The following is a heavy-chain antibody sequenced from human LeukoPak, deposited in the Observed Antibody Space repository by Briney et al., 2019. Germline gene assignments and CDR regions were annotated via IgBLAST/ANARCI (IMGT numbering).Heavy chain of an antibody. CDR3: ARDRVGSTDY. V-gene: IGHV3-66*01. CDR1: RFTFSSYG. J-gene: IGHJ4*02. D-gene: IGHD1-26*01. Sequence: PGGSLRLSCAASRFTFSSYGMHWVRQAPGKGLEWVSIIYSGGSTYYADSVKGRFTISRDNSKNTLYLQMNSLRAEDTAVYYCARDRVGSTDYWGQGTLVTVSS. CDR2: IYSGGST.